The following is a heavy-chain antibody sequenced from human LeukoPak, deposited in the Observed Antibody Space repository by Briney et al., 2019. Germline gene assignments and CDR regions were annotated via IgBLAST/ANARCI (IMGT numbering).Heavy chain of an antibody. J-gene: IGHJ4*02. V-gene: IGHV3-64*01. CDR2: ISSNGDST. CDR3: ARGPYCSGGSCCGYFDY. Sequence: GGSLRLSCAASGFTFSSYAMHWVRQAPGKGLEYVSAISSNGDSTYYANSVKGRFTISRDNSKNTLYLQMGSLRAEDMAVYYCARGPYCSGGSCCGYFDYWGQGTLVTVSS. D-gene: IGHD2-15*01. CDR1: GFTFSSYA.